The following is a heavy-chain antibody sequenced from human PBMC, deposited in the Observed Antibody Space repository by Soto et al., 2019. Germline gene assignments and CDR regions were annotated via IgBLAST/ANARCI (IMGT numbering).Heavy chain of an antibody. D-gene: IGHD3-3*01. V-gene: IGHV3-15*01. Sequence: LRLSCAASGFTFSNAWMSWVRQAPGKGLEWVGRIKSKTDGGTTDYAAPVKGRFTISRDDSKNTLYLQMSSLKTEDTAVYYCTTHYDFWSGSANWFDPWGQGTLVTVS. CDR2: IKSKTDGGTT. J-gene: IGHJ5*02. CDR1: GFTFSNAW. CDR3: TTHYDFWSGSANWFDP.